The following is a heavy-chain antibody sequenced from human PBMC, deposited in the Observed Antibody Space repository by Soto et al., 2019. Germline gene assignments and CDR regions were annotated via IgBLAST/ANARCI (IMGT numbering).Heavy chain of an antibody. CDR3: SPDSSGGEIDC. CDR2: IDYSGATT. J-gene: IGHJ4*02. V-gene: IGHV3-23*01. Sequence: GGALRLSRAAPRFSLKSYAMSWVPQAPGKGLEWVSTIDYSGATTKYADSVRGRFTISRDNSKNTLYLQMNSLRAEDTAVYYCSPDSSGGEIDCRGQGTLVTVSS. D-gene: IGHD6-19*01. CDR1: RFSLKSYA.